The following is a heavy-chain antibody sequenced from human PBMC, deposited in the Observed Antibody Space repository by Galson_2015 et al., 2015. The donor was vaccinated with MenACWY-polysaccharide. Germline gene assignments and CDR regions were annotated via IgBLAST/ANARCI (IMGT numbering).Heavy chain of an antibody. V-gene: IGHV5-51*01. J-gene: IGHJ4*02. D-gene: IGHD6-13*01. CDR3: ARQALYSASWLDY. CDR1: GYTFTSFW. CDR2: ICPGDSET. Sequence: SGAEVKKPGESLKISCRGSGYTFTSFWIGWVRHMPGKGLEWMGIICPGDSETRYSPSFQGQVTISADKSISTAYLQWNSLKASDTAMYYCARQALYSASWLDYWGQGTLVTVSS.